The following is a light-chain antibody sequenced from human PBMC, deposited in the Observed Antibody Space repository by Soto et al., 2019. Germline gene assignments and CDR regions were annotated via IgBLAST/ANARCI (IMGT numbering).Light chain of an antibody. J-gene: IGLJ3*02. CDR3: AAWDDSLNGVV. CDR2: YDD. CDR1: NSNIGNNE. V-gene: IGLV1-36*01. Sequence: QSVLTQPPSVSGAPRQRVTISCSGSNSNIGNNEVNWYQQFPGKAPKLLIYYDDLRPSGVSARFSGSKSGASASLAISGLRSEDEAVYYCAAWDDSLNGVVFGGGTKLTVL.